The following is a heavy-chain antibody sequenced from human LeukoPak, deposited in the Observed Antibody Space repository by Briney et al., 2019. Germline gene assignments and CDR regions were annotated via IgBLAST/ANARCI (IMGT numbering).Heavy chain of an antibody. Sequence: GRSLRLSCAASGFTFSSHGMHWVRQTPGKGLEWVASVSYDGSDKNYVDSVRGRFTISRDNSGNTLYLQMNSLGAEDTAVYYCAKASGYDSSGYYYYFDYWGQGTLVTVSS. CDR1: GFTFSSHG. V-gene: IGHV3-30*18. CDR2: VSYDGSDK. CDR3: AKASGYDSSGYYYYFDY. D-gene: IGHD3-22*01. J-gene: IGHJ4*02.